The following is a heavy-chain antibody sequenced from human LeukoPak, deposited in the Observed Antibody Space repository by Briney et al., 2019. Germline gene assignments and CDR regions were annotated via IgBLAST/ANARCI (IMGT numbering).Heavy chain of an antibody. V-gene: IGHV4-39*02. Sequence: SETLSLTCTVSGGSISSYYWGWIRQPPGKGLEWIGSIYYSGTTYYNPSLKSRVTISVDTSKNHFSLNLSSVTAADTAVYYCATCNAYSRWFDPWGQGTLVTVSS. CDR1: GGSISSYY. CDR3: ATCNAYSRWFDP. CDR2: IYYSGTT. D-gene: IGHD4-11*01. J-gene: IGHJ5*02.